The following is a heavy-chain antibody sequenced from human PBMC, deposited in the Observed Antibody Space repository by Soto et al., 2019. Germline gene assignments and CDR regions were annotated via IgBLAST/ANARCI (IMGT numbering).Heavy chain of an antibody. V-gene: IGHV3-33*01. Sequence: QVQLVESGGGVVQPGKSLRLSCAASGFRFSDYGMHWVRQAPGKGLEWVAVIWNSGNNENYVDSVKGRFTISRDNSRNTLYLLMNSLRGDDTAVYSCARDPGKTGPIDLWGHGTLVTVSS. CDR2: IWNSGNNE. CDR1: GFRFSDYG. J-gene: IGHJ5*02. CDR3: ARDPGKTGPIDL.